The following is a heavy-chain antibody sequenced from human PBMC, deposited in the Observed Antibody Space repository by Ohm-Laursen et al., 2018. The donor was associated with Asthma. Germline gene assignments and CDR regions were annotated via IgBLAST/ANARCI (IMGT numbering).Heavy chain of an antibody. CDR1: GFTFSSYA. D-gene: IGHD2-2*01. J-gene: IGHJ4*02. Sequence: SLRLSCAASGFTFSSYAMSWVRQAPGKGLEWVSAISGSGGSTYYADSVKGRITPSRDNSKNTPYLEMNSLRAEDTAVYYCARRSKICYDTSHCFFDYWGQGTLVTVSS. CDR3: ARRSKICYDTSHCFFDY. V-gene: IGHV3-23*01. CDR2: ISGSGGST.